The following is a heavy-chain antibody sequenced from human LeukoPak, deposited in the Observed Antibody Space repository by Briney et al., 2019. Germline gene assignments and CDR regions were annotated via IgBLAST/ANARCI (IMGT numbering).Heavy chain of an antibody. CDR2: INPNSGGT. D-gene: IGHD1-26*01. CDR1: GYTFTGYY. V-gene: IGHV1-2*02. J-gene: IGHJ4*02. Sequence: GASVKVSCKASGYTFTGYYMHWVRQAPGQGLEWMGWINPNSGGTNYAQKFQGRVTMTRDTSISTAYMELSRLRSDDTAVYYCAREAIDSGSYFDYWGQGTLVTVSS. CDR3: AREAIDSGSYFDY.